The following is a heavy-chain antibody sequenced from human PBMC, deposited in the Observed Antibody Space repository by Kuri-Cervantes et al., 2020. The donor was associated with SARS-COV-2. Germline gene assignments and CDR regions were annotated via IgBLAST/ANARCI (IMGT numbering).Heavy chain of an antibody. CDR3: ARRYIPNWFDP. Sequence: SETLSLTCTVSGGSISSSSYYWGWIRQPPGKGLEWIGSIYHSGSTYYNPSLKSRVTISVDTSKNQFSLKLSSVTAADTAVYYCARRYIPNWFDPWGQGTLVTVSS. D-gene: IGHD1-14*01. CDR1: GGSISSSSYY. V-gene: IGHV4-39*01. J-gene: IGHJ5*02. CDR2: IYHSGST.